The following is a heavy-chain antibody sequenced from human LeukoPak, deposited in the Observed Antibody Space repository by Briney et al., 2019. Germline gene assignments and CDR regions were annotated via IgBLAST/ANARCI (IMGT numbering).Heavy chain of an antibody. D-gene: IGHD6-6*01. CDR2: IYSGGST. CDR3: ARDLSSSSGY. J-gene: IGHJ4*02. V-gene: IGHV3-53*01. CDR1: GFTVSSNY. Sequence: GGSLRLSCAASGFTVSSNYMSWVRQAPGKGLEWVSVIYSGGSTYYADSVKGRFTISRDNSKNTLYLQMNSLGAEDTAVYYCARDLSSSSGYWGQGTLVTVSS.